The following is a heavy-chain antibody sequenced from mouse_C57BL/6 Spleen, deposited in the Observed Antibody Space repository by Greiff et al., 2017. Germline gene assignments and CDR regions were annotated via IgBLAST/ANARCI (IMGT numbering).Heavy chain of an antibody. V-gene: IGHV1-55*01. CDR3: AGYCGSGYVFDY. J-gene: IGHJ2*01. CDR1: GYTFTSYW. Sequence: QVQLQQPGAELVKPGASVKMSCKASGYTFTSYWLNWVKQRPGQGLEWIGDIYPGSGSTNYNEKFKSKATLTVDKSSSTAYMQLSRLTSADSAAYYCAGYCGSGYVFDYWGQGTTLTVSS. D-gene: IGHD1-1*01. CDR2: IYPGSGST.